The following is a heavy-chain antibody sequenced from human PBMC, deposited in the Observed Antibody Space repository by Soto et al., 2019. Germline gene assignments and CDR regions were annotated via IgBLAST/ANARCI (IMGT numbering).Heavy chain of an antibody. CDR1: GGSISSYY. CDR2: IYYTGST. Sequence: TLSLTCTVSGGSISSYYWSWIRQPPGKGLEWIGYIYYTGSTNYNPSLKSRVTISVDTSKNQFSLQLSSVTAADTAVYYCARGRPSYYGSGSRIGIWFDPWGQGTLVTVSS. CDR3: ARGRPSYYGSGSRIGIWFDP. V-gene: IGHV4-59*12. D-gene: IGHD3-10*01. J-gene: IGHJ5*02.